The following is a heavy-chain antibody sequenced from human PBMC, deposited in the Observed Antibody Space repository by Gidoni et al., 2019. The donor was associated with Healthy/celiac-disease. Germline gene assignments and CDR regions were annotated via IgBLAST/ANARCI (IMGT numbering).Heavy chain of an antibody. CDR2: ISYDGSNK. V-gene: IGHV3-30*04. CDR1: GFTFSSYA. J-gene: IGHJ4*02. CDR3: ARVPNYYDSSGPCY. Sequence: QVQLVESGGGVVQPGRSLRLSCAASGFTFSSYAMHWVRQAPGKGLEWVAVISYDGSNKYYADSVKGRFTISRDNSKNTLYLQMNSLRAEDTAVYYCARVPNYYDSSGPCYWGQGTLVTVSS. D-gene: IGHD3-22*01.